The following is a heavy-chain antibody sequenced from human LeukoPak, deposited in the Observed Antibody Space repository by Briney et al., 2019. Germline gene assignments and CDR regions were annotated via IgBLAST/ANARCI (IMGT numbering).Heavy chain of an antibody. CDR3: AKVGLVVVVAATLGAFDI. V-gene: IGHV3-23*01. D-gene: IGHD2-15*01. CDR1: GFTFSSYA. J-gene: IGHJ3*02. CDR2: ISGSGGST. Sequence: GGSLRLSCAASGFTFSSYAMSWVRQAPGKGPEWVSAISGSGGSTYYADSVKGRFTISRDNSKNTLYLQMNSLRAEDTAVYYCAKVGLVVVVAATLGAFDIWGQGTMVTVSS.